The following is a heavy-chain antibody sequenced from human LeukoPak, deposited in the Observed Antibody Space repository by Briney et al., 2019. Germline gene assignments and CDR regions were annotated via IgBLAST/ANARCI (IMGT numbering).Heavy chain of an antibody. D-gene: IGHD4-17*01. V-gene: IGHV4-39*07. J-gene: IGHJ4*02. Sequence: SETLSPTCTVSGGSIRSSYYYWGWIRQPPGKGLEWIGSIYDSGSTYYNPSLKSRVTISVDTSKNQFSLKLSSVTAADTAVYYCARVKDTDYGDYGNYFDYWGQGTLVTVSS. CDR3: ARVKDTDYGDYGNYFDY. CDR1: GGSIRSSYYY. CDR2: IYDSGST.